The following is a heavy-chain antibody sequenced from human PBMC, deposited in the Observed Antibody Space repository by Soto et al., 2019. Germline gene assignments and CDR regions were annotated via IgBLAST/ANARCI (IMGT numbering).Heavy chain of an antibody. V-gene: IGHV1-3*01. CDR3: ARDLAAPYGMDV. Sequence: QVQLVQSGAEVKKPGASVKVSCKASGYTFTSYAMHWVRQAPGQRLEWMGWINAGNGNTKYSQKFQGRVTITRDTSASTAYMELSSLRSEDTAMYYCARDLAAPYGMDVWGQGTTVTVSS. CDR2: INAGNGNT. CDR1: GYTFTSYA. J-gene: IGHJ6*02. D-gene: IGHD6-13*01.